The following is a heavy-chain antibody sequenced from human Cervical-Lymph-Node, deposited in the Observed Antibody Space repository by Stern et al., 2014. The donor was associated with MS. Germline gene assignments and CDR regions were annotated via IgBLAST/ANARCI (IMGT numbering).Heavy chain of an antibody. V-gene: IGHV3-7*01. CDR2: IKQHRSEK. D-gene: IGHD2-2*01. CDR1: GFTFSSYW. J-gene: IGHJ6*02. Sequence: VQLVESGGGLVQPGGSLRLSCAASGFTFSSYWMSWVRQAPGKGLEWVANIKQHRSEKYYLDSVKGRFTISRDNAMNSLYLQMNSLRAEDTAVYYCVRDRRYCASTSCSYYYYGLDVWGQGTTVTVSS. CDR3: VRDRRYCASTSCSYYYYGLDV.